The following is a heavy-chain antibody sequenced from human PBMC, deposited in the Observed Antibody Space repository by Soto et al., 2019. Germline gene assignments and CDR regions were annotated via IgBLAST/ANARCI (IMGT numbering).Heavy chain of an antibody. J-gene: IGHJ4*02. CDR1: GFTFSDFY. CDR3: VRGGGGGQFDS. CDR2: ISPNSNYR. Sequence: GGSLRLSCEVSGFTFSDFYMSWIRQAPGKGLEWLSYISPNSNYRQYAESVKGRHTISRDNAKNSLSLQMNSLRVEDTAVYYCVRGGGGGQFDSWGQGTLVTVSS. V-gene: IGHV3-11*06. D-gene: IGHD2-21*01.